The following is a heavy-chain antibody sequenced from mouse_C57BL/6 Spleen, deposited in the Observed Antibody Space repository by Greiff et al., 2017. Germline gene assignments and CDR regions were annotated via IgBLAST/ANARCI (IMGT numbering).Heavy chain of an antibody. V-gene: IGHV1-72*01. D-gene: IGHD2-4*01. CDR3: ATELIYYDYNADENA. J-gene: IGHJ2*01. Sequence: QVQLQQPGAELVKPGASVKLSCKASGYTFTSYGMHWVKQRPGRGLEWIGRIDPSSVGTKYNEKFKSKATLTVDNHSNTASMQLTSLTSEDPAVYTCATELIYYDYNADENAWGQGTTLTVSS. CDR1: GYTFTSYG. CDR2: IDPSSVGT.